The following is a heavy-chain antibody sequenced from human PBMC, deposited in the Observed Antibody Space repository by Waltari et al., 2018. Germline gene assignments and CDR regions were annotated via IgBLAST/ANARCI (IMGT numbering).Heavy chain of an antibody. Sequence: QVQLQQWGAGLLKPSETLSLTCAVYGGSFSGYYWSWIRQPPGKGLEWIGEINHSGSTNYNPSLKSRVTISVDTSKNQFSLKLSSVTAEDTAVYYCARGARIETITMVLGYGMDVWGQGTTVTVSS. D-gene: IGHD3-10*01. J-gene: IGHJ6*02. CDR1: GGSFSGYY. V-gene: IGHV4-34*01. CDR2: INHSGST. CDR3: ARGARIETITMVLGYGMDV.